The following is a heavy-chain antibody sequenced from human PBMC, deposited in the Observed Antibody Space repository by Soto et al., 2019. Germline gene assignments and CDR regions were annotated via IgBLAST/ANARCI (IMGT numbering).Heavy chain of an antibody. CDR2: INHSGNT. J-gene: IGHJ6*01. CDR3: ARGRKQLVLAYYDYYGMDV. V-gene: IGHV4-34*01. CDR1: GGSFNGYY. Sequence: SETLSLTCAVYGGSFNGYYWSWIRQPPGKGLEWIGEINHSGNTNYNPSLKSRVIISVDMSKNQFSLKLSSVTAADTAVYYCARGRKQLVLAYYDYYGMDVWGQGPTVTVSS. D-gene: IGHD6-13*01.